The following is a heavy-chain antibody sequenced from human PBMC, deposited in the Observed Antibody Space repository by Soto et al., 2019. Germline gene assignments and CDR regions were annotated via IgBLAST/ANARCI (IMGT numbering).Heavy chain of an antibody. V-gene: IGHV3-33*01. CDR1: GFTFSSYG. D-gene: IGHD5-12*01. Sequence: PGGSLRLSCAASGFTFSSYGMHWVRQAPGKGLEWVAVIWYDGSNKYYADSVKGRFTISRDNSKNTLYLQMNSLRAEDTAVYYCARVSRRDGYKSPEFKNYYYYGMDVWGQGTTVTVSS. CDR3: ARVSRRDGYKSPEFKNYYYYGMDV. J-gene: IGHJ6*02. CDR2: IWYDGSNK.